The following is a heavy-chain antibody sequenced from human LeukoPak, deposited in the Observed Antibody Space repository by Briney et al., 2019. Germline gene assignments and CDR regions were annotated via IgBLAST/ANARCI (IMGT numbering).Heavy chain of an antibody. V-gene: IGHV4-61*01. Sequence: SETLSLTCTASGGSVSSGSYYWSWIRQPPGKGLEWIGYIYYSGSTNYNPSLKSRVTISVDTSKNQFSLKLSSVTAADTAVYYCAREEYSSGWYGFDYWGQGTLVTVSS. CDR2: IYYSGST. CDR3: AREEYSSGWYGFDY. J-gene: IGHJ4*02. CDR1: GGSVSSGSYY. D-gene: IGHD6-19*01.